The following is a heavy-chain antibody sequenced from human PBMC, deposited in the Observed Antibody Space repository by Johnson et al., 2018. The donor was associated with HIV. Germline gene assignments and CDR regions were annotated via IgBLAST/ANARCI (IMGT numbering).Heavy chain of an antibody. CDR3: ARGGGVTIFGVEIGWPFDI. V-gene: IGHV3-7*03. CDR2: IKQDGSEK. D-gene: IGHD3-3*01. J-gene: IGHJ3*02. Sequence: EVQLLESGGGLVQPGGSLRLSCAASGFTFSSYWMSWVRQAPGKGLEWVANIKQDGSEKYYVDSVKGRFTISSESAENSLYLQMNSRRAEDTAWYYCARGGGVTIFGVEIGWPFDIWGQGTMVTVSS. CDR1: GFTFSSYW.